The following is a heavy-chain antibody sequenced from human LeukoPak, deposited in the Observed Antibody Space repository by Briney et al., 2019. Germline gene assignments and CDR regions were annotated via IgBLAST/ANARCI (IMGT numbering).Heavy chain of an antibody. Sequence: ASVKVSCKASGYTFTGYYMHWVRQAPGQGLEWMGWINPNSGGTNYAQKFQGRVTMTRNTSISTAYMELSRLRSDDTAVYYCERDYDGYNYFDYWGQGTLVTVSS. CDR1: GYTFTGYY. D-gene: IGHD3-3*01. V-gene: IGHV1-2*02. CDR3: ERDYDGYNYFDY. J-gene: IGHJ4*02. CDR2: INPNSGGT.